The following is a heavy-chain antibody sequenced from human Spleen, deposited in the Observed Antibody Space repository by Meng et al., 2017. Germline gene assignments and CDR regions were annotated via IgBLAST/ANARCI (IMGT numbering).Heavy chain of an antibody. Sequence: QVQLVQSGAEVKKPGASVKVSCKAFGYTFTSSAIHWVRQAPGQSLEWMGWITPGSGNTKYSQKFQGRVTITRDTSASTAYMELSTLRSEDTAVYYCARGTPGRSYSDYWGQGTLVTVSS. CDR2: ITPGSGNT. V-gene: IGHV1-3*01. CDR3: ARGTPGRSYSDY. CDR1: GYTFTSSA. J-gene: IGHJ4*02. D-gene: IGHD3-10*01.